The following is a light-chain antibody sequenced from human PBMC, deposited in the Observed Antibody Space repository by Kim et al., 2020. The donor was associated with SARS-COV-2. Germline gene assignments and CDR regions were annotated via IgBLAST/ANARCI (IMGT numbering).Light chain of an antibody. Sequence: DIQMTQSPSSLSASVGDRVTITCQASQDISNYLNWYQQKPGKAPKLLIYDASNLETGFPSRFSGSGSGTDFTFTISSLQPEDIATYYCQQYDNLPYTFGQGTKLEI. J-gene: IGKJ2*01. V-gene: IGKV1-33*01. CDR2: DAS. CDR1: QDISNY. CDR3: QQYDNLPYT.